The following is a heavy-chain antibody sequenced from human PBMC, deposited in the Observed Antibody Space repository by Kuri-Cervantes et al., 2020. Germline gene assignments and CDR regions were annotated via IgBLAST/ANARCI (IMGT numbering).Heavy chain of an antibody. CDR3: ARGYCSGGSCYSAFDI. J-gene: IGHJ3*02. CDR1: GFTFSSYW. D-gene: IGHD2-15*01. CDR2: IKQDGSVK. Sequence: GGSLRLSCAASGFTFSSYWMSWVRQAPGKGLEWVANIKQDGSVKYYVDSVKGRFTISRDNAKNSLYLQMNSLRAEDTAVYYCARGYCSGGSCYSAFDIWGQGTMVTVSS. V-gene: IGHV3-7*01.